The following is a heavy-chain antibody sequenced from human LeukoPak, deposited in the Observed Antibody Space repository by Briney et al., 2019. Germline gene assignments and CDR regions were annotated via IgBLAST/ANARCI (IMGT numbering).Heavy chain of an antibody. Sequence: GGSLRLSCAASGFTFSDYYMSWIRQAPGKGLEWVSYISSRGSTIYYADSVKGRFTISRDNAKNSLYLQMNSLRAEDTAVYYCARVKRLGRWELLPGAFDIWGQGTMVTVSS. D-gene: IGHD1-26*01. V-gene: IGHV3-11*01. CDR3: ARVKRLGRWELLPGAFDI. J-gene: IGHJ3*02. CDR2: ISSRGSTI. CDR1: GFTFSDYY.